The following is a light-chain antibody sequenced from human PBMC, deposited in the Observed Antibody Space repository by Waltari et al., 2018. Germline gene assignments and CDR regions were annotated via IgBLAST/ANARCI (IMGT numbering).Light chain of an antibody. CDR3: GTWDDSLGAWV. CDR1: SSTIGSDY. CDR2: RNS. Sequence: QSVLTQPPSASGTPGPRVTISCSCISSTIGSDYVYLYQPFPGTAPTPLIDRNSHRPSGVPDRFSGSKFGTSASLAISGLRSEDEADYYCGTWDDSLGAWVFGGGTRVTVL. V-gene: IGLV1-47*01. J-gene: IGLJ3*02.